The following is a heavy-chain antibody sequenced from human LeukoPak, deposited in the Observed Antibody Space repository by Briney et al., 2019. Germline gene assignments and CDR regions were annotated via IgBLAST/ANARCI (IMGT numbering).Heavy chain of an antibody. CDR2: INPSGGST. J-gene: IGHJ4*02. D-gene: IGHD2-2*01. CDR1: GYTFTSYY. Sequence: ASVKVSCKASGYTFTSYYMHWVRQAPGQGLEWMRIINPSGGSTSYAQKFQGRVTMTRDTSTSTVYMELSSLRSEDMAVYYCARGLLYCSSTSCYYYFDYWGQGTLVTVSS. CDR3: ARGLLYCSSTSCYYYFDY. V-gene: IGHV1-46*01.